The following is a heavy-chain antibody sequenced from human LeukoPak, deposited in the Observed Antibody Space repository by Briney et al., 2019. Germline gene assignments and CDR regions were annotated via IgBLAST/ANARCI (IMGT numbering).Heavy chain of an antibody. CDR2: MNPNSGNT. J-gene: IGHJ5*02. D-gene: IGHD3-3*01. CDR1: GYTFTSYD. CDR3: ARSLAYYDFWSGYYTGSNWFDP. V-gene: IGHV1-8*01. Sequence: ASVKVSCKVSGYTFTSYDINWVRQATGQGLEWMGWMNPNSGNTGYAQKFQGRVTMTRNTSISTAYMELSSLRSEDTAVYYCARSLAYYDFWSGYYTGSNWFDPWGQGTLVTVSS.